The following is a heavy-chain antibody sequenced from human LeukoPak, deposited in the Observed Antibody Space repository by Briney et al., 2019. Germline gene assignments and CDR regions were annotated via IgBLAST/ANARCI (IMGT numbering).Heavy chain of an antibody. CDR2: IYYSGST. D-gene: IGHD3/OR15-3a*01. CDR1: GGSINSYY. Sequence: SETLSLTCTVSGGSINSYYWSWIRQPPGKGLEWIGYIYYSGSTNYNPSLKSRVTISVDTSKNQFSLKLSSVTAADTAVYYCARAVGGRTGAFDYWGQGTLVTVSS. J-gene: IGHJ4*02. CDR3: ARAVGGRTGAFDY. V-gene: IGHV4-59*01.